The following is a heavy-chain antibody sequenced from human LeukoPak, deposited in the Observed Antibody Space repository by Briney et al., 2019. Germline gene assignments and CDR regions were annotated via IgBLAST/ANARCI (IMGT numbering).Heavy chain of an antibody. CDR1: GYTFTNYG. CDR3: AGVSVEIPWYYFDY. Sequence: ASVKVSCKASGYTFTNYGISWVRQAPGQGLEWMGWISAYNGNTNHAQKLQDRVTMTTDTSTNTAYMELRSLRSDDTAVYYCAGVSVEIPWYYFDYWGQGTLVTVSS. V-gene: IGHV1-18*01. J-gene: IGHJ4*02. D-gene: IGHD2-21*01. CDR2: ISAYNGNT.